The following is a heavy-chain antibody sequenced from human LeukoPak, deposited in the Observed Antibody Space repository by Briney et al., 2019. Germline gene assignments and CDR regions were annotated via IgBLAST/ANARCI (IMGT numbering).Heavy chain of an antibody. Sequence: SETLSLTCAVSGGSISSYYWSWIRQPAGKGLEWIGRIYTSGRTNYKPSLKSRVTMSVDTSKNQFSLKLSSVTAADTAVYYCAREWRFLEWLSAGRYFDYWGQGTLVTVSS. V-gene: IGHV4-4*07. CDR1: GGSISSYY. CDR2: IYTSGRT. CDR3: AREWRFLEWLSAGRYFDY. D-gene: IGHD3-3*01. J-gene: IGHJ4*02.